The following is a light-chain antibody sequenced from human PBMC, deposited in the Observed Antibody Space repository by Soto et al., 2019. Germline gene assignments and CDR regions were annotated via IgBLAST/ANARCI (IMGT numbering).Light chain of an antibody. CDR3: QQYENLPT. CDR1: QNINNY. J-gene: IGKJ5*01. V-gene: IGKV1-33*01. CDR2: DAS. Sequence: DIQMTQSPSSLSANIGDRVTITFQASQNINNYLNWYQQKPGRAPKLLIYDASNLEAGVPSRFRGSGSGTDFTFTISRLQPEDIATYYCQQYENLPTFGQGTRLEIK.